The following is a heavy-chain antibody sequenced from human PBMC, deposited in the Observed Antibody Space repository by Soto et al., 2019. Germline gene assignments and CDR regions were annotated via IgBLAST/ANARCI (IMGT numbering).Heavy chain of an antibody. CDR2: ISAYNGNT. CDR1: GYSFTSYG. CDR3: ASDRGFGGSGTAPVDY. J-gene: IGHJ4*02. V-gene: IGHV1-18*01. D-gene: IGHD3-10*01. Sequence: QVQLVQSGAEVKKPGASVKVSCKASGYSFTSYGISWVRQAPGQGLEWMGWISAYNGNTNYAQNLQDRATKTTDTSTSLAYMDLSSLRSDDTAVYYCASDRGFGGSGTAPVDYWGQGTLVTVSS.